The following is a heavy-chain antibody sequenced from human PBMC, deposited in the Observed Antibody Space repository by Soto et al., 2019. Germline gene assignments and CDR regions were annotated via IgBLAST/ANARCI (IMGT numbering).Heavy chain of an antibody. CDR3: ARGQGAAAGHSNFDY. Sequence: QLQLQESGSGLVKPSQTLSLTCAVSGGSISGTTYSWSWIRQPPGKGLEWIGYIYDSGNTYYNPSLKRQFSISVDRSNNQFSLKLSSVTAADTAVYYCARGQGAAAGHSNFDYWGQGALVTVSS. J-gene: IGHJ4*02. CDR1: GGSISGTTYS. D-gene: IGHD6-13*01. V-gene: IGHV4-30-2*01. CDR2: IYDSGNT.